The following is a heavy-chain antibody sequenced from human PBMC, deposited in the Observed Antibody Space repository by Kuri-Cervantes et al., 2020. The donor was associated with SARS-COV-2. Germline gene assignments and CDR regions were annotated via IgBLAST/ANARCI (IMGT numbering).Heavy chain of an antibody. Sequence: GSLRLSCTVSGGSISSSSYYWGWIRQPPGKGLEWIGSIYYSGSTYYNPSLKSRVTISVDTSKNQFSLKLSSVTAADTAVYYCAYYYGSGSLNWGQGTLVTVSS. CDR2: IYYSGST. J-gene: IGHJ4*02. CDR3: AYYYGSGSLN. D-gene: IGHD3-10*01. CDR1: GGSISSSSYY. V-gene: IGHV4-39*01.